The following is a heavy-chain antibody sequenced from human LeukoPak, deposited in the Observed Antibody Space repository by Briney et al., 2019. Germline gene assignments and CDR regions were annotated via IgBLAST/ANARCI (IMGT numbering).Heavy chain of an antibody. CDR3: ARADDYVWGSYRLMSHYYYYMDV. V-gene: IGHV1-69*05. J-gene: IGHJ6*03. Sequence: SVKVSCKASGGTFSSYAISWVRQAPGQGLEWMGGIIPIFGTANYAQRFQGRVTITTDESTSTAYMELSSLRSEDTAVYYCARADDYVWGSYRLMSHYYYYMDVWGKGTTVTVSS. CDR1: GGTFSSYA. D-gene: IGHD3-16*02. CDR2: IIPIFGTA.